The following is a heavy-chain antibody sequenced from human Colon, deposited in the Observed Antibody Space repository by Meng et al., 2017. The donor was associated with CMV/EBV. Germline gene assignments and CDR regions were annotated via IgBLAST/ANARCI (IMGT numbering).Heavy chain of an antibody. V-gene: IGHV1-46*01. CDR1: GYTFTKYF. Sequence: ASVKVSCKTSGYTFTKYFIHWVRQAPGQGLEWMGIIHPNADSTIFAQKFQGRVAITMDTSATAVNLELRSLTSEDTAVYYCAREPPTVTVNRDKVYRHGMDVWGQGTTVTVSS. CDR2: IHPNADST. D-gene: IGHD2-21*02. CDR3: AREPPTVTVNRDKVYRHGMDV. J-gene: IGHJ6*02.